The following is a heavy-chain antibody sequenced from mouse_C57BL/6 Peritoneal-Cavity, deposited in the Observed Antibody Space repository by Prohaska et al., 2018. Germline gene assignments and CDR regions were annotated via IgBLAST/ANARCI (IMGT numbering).Heavy chain of an antibody. Sequence: EVKLEESGGGLVQPGGSMKLSCVSSGFTFSNYWMNWVRQSAEMGLEWVAEMRLKSDNYATHYEEVVKGRCTISRDESKSSVYRQMNNLRAEETGIYYCTGWFAYWGQGTLVTVSA. CDR2: MRLKSDNYAT. J-gene: IGHJ3*01. CDR1: GFTFSNYW. CDR3: TGWFAY. V-gene: IGHV6-3*01.